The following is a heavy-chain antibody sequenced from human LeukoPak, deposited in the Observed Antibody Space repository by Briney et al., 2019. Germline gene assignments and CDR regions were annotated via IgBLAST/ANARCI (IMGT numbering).Heavy chain of an antibody. CDR1: GSPFSSYW. Sequence: GGSLRLSCVASGSPFSSYWMSWVRQAPGKGLEWVANITPDGSDRYYVDSLKGRVTISRDNTKSSLYLQLNSLRAEDTAVYYCIPGGLAVSGIDYWGQGALVTVSS. D-gene: IGHD6-19*01. CDR2: ITPDGSDR. V-gene: IGHV3-7*01. CDR3: IPGGLAVSGIDY. J-gene: IGHJ4*02.